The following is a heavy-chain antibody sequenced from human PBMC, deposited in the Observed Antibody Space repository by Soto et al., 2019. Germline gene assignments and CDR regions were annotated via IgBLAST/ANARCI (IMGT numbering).Heavy chain of an antibody. D-gene: IGHD6-19*01. CDR3: ARIGGWYDIDF. J-gene: IGHJ4*02. CDR2: IFYNGTA. Sequence: VQLQQSGPGLVKPSETLSLTCSVSGGSVSSGSFHCSWIRESPGKGLQFIGSIFYNGTANYSPSLKNRVTISIDTSQSQFSLKLFSVAAADTAVYYCARIGGWYDIDFWGQGNLVTVYS. V-gene: IGHV4-61*01. CDR1: GGSVSSGSFH.